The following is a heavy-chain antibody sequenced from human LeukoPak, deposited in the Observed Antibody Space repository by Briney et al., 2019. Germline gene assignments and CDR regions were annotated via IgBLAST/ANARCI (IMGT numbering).Heavy chain of an antibody. CDR1: GGSISSSSYY. V-gene: IGHV4-39*07. D-gene: IGHD6-13*01. Sequence: PSETLSLTCTVSGGSISSSSYYWGWIRQPPGKGLEWIGSIYYSGSTYYNPSLKSRVTISVDTSKNQFSLKLSSVTAADTAVYYCARVKGGSTWEFPDYFDYWGQGTLVTVSS. J-gene: IGHJ4*02. CDR3: ARVKGGSTWEFPDYFDY. CDR2: IYYSGST.